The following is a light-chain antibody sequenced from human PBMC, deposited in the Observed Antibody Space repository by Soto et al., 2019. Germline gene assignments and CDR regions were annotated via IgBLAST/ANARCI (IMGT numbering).Light chain of an antibody. V-gene: IGLV2-8*01. CDR2: EVS. CDR1: SSDVGGYNY. J-gene: IGLJ2*01. Sequence: QSALTQPPSASGSPGQSVTISCTGTSSDVGGYNYVSWYQQHQGKAPKLMIYEVSKRPSGVPDRFSRSKSGNTASLTVSGLQAEDEADYYCRSYAGSNVVFGGGTKLTVL. CDR3: RSYAGSNVV.